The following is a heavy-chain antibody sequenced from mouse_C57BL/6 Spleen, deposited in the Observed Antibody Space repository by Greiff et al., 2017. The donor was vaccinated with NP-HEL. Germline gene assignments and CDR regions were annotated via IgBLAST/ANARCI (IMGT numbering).Heavy chain of an antibody. CDR3: ASWGYYGAMDY. V-gene: IGHV1-52*01. Sequence: QVQLQQSGAELVRPGSSVKLSCKASGYTFTSYWMHWVKQRPIQGLEWIGNIDPSDSETHYNQKFKDKATLTVDKSSSTAYMQLSSLTSEDSAVYYCASWGYYGAMDYWGQGTSVTVSS. CDR2: IDPSDSET. J-gene: IGHJ4*01. CDR1: GYTFTSYW. D-gene: IGHD1-1*01.